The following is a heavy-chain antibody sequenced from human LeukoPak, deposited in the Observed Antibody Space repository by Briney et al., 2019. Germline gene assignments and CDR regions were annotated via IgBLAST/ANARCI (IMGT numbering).Heavy chain of an antibody. D-gene: IGHD6-19*01. CDR2: ISSRSYI. V-gene: IGHV3-21*01. CDR3: ARATTPLAVAASFDLYYYYGMDV. Sequence: GGSLRLSCAASGFTFSSYSMNWVRQAPGKGLEWVSSISSRSYIYYADSVKGRFTISRDNAKNSLYLQMNSLRAEDTAVYYCARATTPLAVAASFDLYYYYGMDVWGQGTTVTVSS. CDR1: GFTFSSYS. J-gene: IGHJ6*02.